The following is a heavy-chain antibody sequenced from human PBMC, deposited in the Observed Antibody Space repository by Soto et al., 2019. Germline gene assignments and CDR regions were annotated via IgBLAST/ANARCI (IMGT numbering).Heavy chain of an antibody. CDR1: GFAFSSYG. CDR3: VSDRGYGHASVPYS. J-gene: IGHJ4*02. CDR2: ISYDGSLQ. D-gene: IGHD5-18*01. V-gene: IGHV3-30*03. Sequence: QAQLVESGGGVVQPGRSLRLSCAASGFAFSSYGMHWVRQAPGTGLEWVAVISYDGSLQHYADSVKGRFTISRDNWKNMVLLQMSSLRAEDTAVYYCVSDRGYGHASVPYSWGQGTLVSVSS.